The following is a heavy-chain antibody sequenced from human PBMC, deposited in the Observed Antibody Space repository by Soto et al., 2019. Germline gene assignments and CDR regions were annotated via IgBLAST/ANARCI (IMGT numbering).Heavy chain of an antibody. J-gene: IGHJ6*02. Sequence: TGGSLRLSCAASGFTFSSYGMHWVRQAPGKGLEWVAVISYDGSNKYYADSVKGRFTISRDNSKNTLYLQMNSLRAEDTAVYYCAKDGRWLQFYYYYYGMDVWGQGTTVTVSS. CDR1: GFTFSSYG. V-gene: IGHV3-30*18. CDR2: ISYDGSNK. CDR3: AKDGRWLQFYYYYYGMDV. D-gene: IGHD5-12*01.